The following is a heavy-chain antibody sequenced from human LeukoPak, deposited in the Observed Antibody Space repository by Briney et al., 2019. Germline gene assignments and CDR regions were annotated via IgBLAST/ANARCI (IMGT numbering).Heavy chain of an antibody. CDR3: ARNIVVPAAIPYFDY. J-gene: IGHJ4*02. CDR2: IYHSGST. CDR1: GYSISSGYY. D-gene: IGHD2-2*01. Sequence: SETLSLTCTVSGYSISSGYYWGWIRQPPGKGLEWIGSIYHSGSTYYKPSLKSRVTISVDTSKNQFSLKLSSVTAADTAVYYCARNIVVPAAIPYFDYWGQGTLVTVSS. V-gene: IGHV4-38-2*02.